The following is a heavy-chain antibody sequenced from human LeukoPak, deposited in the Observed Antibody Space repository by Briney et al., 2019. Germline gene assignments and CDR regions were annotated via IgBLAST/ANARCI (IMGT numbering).Heavy chain of an antibody. Sequence: QSGGSLRLSCVASGFSFTSYWMSWVRQAPGKGLEFVANINQDAGTTNYVDSVKGRFTISRDNAENSLYLQMSSLRAEDTALYYCARDPGWSSFDIWGQGITVTVSS. J-gene: IGHJ3*02. CDR1: GFSFTSYW. D-gene: IGHD2-15*01. CDR3: ARDPGWSSFDI. V-gene: IGHV3-7*01. CDR2: INQDAGTT.